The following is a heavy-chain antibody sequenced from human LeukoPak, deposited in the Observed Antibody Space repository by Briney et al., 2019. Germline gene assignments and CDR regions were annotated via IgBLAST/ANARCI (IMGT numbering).Heavy chain of an antibody. Sequence: SVKVSCKASGGTFSSYAISWVRQAPGQGLEWMGGIIPIFGTANYAQKFQGRVTMTRNTSISTAYMELSSLRSEDTAVYYCARVVGLRITMVRGVQVRWFDPWGQGTLVTVSS. J-gene: IGHJ5*02. V-gene: IGHV1-69*05. CDR2: IIPIFGTA. D-gene: IGHD3-10*01. CDR3: ARVVGLRITMVRGVQVRWFDP. CDR1: GGTFSSYA.